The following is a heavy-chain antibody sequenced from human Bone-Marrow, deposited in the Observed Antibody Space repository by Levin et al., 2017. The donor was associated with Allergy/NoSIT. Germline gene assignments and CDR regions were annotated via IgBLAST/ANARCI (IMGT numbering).Heavy chain of an antibody. V-gene: IGHV4-4*07. CDR3: ARGKEARWFDP. CDR1: GGSIGSSY. CDR2: MYSSGNT. J-gene: IGHJ5*02. Sequence: SQTLSLPCTVSGGSIGSSYWSWIRQSAGKGLEWIGRMYSSGNTNYNPSLKSRVTMSLDTSKNQFSLNLTSVTAADTAVYYCARGKEARWFDPWGQGTLVIVSS.